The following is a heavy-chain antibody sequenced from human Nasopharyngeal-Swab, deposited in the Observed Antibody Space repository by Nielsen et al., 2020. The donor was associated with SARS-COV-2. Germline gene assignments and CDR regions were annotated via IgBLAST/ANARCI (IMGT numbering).Heavy chain of an antibody. Sequence: GESLKISCAASGFTFSSYGMRWVRQAPGKGLEWVAVISYDGSNKYYAGSVKGRFTISRDNSKNTLYLQMNSLRAEDTAVFYCAKDASVYGIPYYFDYWGQGTLVTVSS. CDR3: AKDASVYGIPYYFDY. D-gene: IGHD2-8*01. J-gene: IGHJ4*02. CDR1: GFTFSSYG. V-gene: IGHV3-30*18. CDR2: ISYDGSNK.